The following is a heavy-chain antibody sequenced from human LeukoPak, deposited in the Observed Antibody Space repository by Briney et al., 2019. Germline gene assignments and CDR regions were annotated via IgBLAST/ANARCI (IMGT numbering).Heavy chain of an antibody. J-gene: IGHJ4*02. D-gene: IGHD5-12*01. V-gene: IGHV3-21*01. CDR1: GFTFSTYY. CDR2: ISTSSSYI. CDR3: ARVGLDRRGYSGYEAFDY. Sequence: GGSLRLSCAASGFTFSTYYMNWVRQALGKGLEWVSSISTSSSYIYYADAVKGRFTTSRDNAKNSLYLQINSLRAEDTAVYYCARVGLDRRGYSGYEAFDYWGQGTLVTVSS.